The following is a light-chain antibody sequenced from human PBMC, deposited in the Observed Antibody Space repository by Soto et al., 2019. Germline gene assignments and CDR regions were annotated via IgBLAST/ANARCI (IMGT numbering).Light chain of an antibody. CDR1: QTVGSSY. J-gene: IGKJ1*01. CDR2: GAS. Sequence: DIVLTQSPATRSLSPGDRATLSCRASQTVGSSYLAWSQQKPGQAPRLSIYGASSRATGVPDRFSGSGSGTDFTLTISRLEPEDFAVYYCQHYGSSPPWTFGQGTKVDFK. V-gene: IGKV3-20*01. CDR3: QHYGSSPPWT.